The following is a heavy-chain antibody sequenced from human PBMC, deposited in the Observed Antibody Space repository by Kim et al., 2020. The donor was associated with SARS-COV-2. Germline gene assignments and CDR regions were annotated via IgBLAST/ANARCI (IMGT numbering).Heavy chain of an antibody. CDR3: AKGTSSSCYNSLDY. Sequence: DSVKGRFTISRDNSKNTLYLQMNSLRAEDTALYYCAKGTSSSCYNSLDYWGQRTLVTVSS. D-gene: IGHD2-2*02. J-gene: IGHJ4*02. V-gene: IGHV3-23*01.